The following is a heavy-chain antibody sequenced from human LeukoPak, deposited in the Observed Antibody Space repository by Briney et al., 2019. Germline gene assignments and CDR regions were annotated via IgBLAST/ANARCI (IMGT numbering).Heavy chain of an antibody. CDR2: IWYDGSNR. J-gene: IGHJ5*02. CDR1: GFTFSSYG. CDR3: ARDQVGYYGSEHPPFDP. V-gene: IGHV3-33*01. D-gene: IGHD3-10*01. Sequence: GGSLRLSCAASGFTFSSYGMHWVRQAPGKGLEWVAVIWYDGSNRYYADSVKGRFTISRDNYKNTLYLQMNSLRAEDTAVYYCARDQVGYYGSEHPPFDPWGQGTLVTVSS.